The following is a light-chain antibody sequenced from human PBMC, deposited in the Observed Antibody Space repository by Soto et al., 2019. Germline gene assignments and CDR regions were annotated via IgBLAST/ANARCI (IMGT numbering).Light chain of an antibody. CDR2: DVS. CDR3: SSYTSSSTPSYV. Sequence: QSVLNPPASVSGSPGQSITISCTGTSRDVVGYNYVSWYQQHPGKAPKLMIYDVSNRPSGVSNRFSGSKSGNTASLTISGLQAEDEADYYCSSYTSSSTPSYVFGTGTKVTVL. V-gene: IGLV2-14*01. CDR1: SRDVVGYNY. J-gene: IGLJ1*01.